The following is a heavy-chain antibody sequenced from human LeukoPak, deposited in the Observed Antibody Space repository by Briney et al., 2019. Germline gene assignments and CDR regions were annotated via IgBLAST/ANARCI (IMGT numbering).Heavy chain of an antibody. J-gene: IGHJ4*02. Sequence: ASETLSLTCAVYGGSFSGYYWSWIRQPPGKGLEWIGEINHSGSTNYNPSLKSRVTISVDTSKNQFSLKLSSVTAADTAVYYCARGVRYSYGPFDHWGQGTLVTVSS. CDR3: ARGVRYSYGPFDH. CDR1: GGSFSGYY. CDR2: INHSGST. D-gene: IGHD5-18*01. V-gene: IGHV4-34*01.